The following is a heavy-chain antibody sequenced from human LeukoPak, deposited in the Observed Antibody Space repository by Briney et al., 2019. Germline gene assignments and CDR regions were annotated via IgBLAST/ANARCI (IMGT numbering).Heavy chain of an antibody. V-gene: IGHV3-7*01. CDR3: ARFCSGGSCYYAIDY. CDR2: IKQDGSEK. Sequence: PGGSLRLSCAASGFTFSSYWMRWVRQAPGKGLEWVANIKQDGSEKYYVDSVKGRFTISRDNAKNSLYLQMNSLRAEDTAVYYCARFCSGGSCYYAIDYWGQGTLVTVSS. CDR1: GFTFSSYW. J-gene: IGHJ4*02. D-gene: IGHD2-15*01.